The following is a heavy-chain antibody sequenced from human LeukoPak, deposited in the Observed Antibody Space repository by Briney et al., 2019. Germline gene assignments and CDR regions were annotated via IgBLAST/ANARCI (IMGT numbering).Heavy chain of an antibody. V-gene: IGHV3-23*05. J-gene: IGHJ6*02. Sequence: GGSLRLSCVASGFTFSDYAMNWVRQAPGKGLEWVSTFKTKYNQVYYAESVRGRFTISTDNSKNTVYLQMNSLRAEDTALYYCARHDTAMATDYGMDVWGQGTTVTVSS. CDR1: GFTFSDYA. CDR3: ARHDTAMATDYGMDV. CDR2: FKTKYNQV. D-gene: IGHD5-18*01.